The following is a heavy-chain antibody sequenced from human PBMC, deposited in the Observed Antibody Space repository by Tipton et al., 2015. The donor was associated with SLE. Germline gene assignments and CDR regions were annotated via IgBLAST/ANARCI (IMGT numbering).Heavy chain of an antibody. Sequence: GSLRLSCATSGITFSNYGMHWVRQTPGKGLEWVSGISGGGDGGNTYYADSVKGRFTISRDNSKNTVYLQMNSLRAEDTAVYYCAKARGSNSFLLDDWGQGALVTVSS. CDR3: AKARGSNSFLLDD. J-gene: IGHJ4*02. CDR2: ISGGGDGGNT. CDR1: GITFSNYG. D-gene: IGHD1-26*01. V-gene: IGHV3-23*01.